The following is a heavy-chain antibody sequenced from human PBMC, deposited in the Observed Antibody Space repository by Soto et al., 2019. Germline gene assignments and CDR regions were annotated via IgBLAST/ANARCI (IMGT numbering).Heavy chain of an antibody. V-gene: IGHV4-61*01. D-gene: IGHD2-2*01. Sequence: SETLSLTCTVSGGSVISGSYYWSWIRQPPGKGLECTGYIYYSASTNYNPSLKSRVTISVDTPKHQFSLKLSSVPAEATAAHYCARPTIGIVVPPALDYRGQVTLVAVSS. CDR3: ARPTIGIVVPPALDY. J-gene: IGHJ4*02. CDR2: IYYSAST. CDR1: GGSVISGSYY.